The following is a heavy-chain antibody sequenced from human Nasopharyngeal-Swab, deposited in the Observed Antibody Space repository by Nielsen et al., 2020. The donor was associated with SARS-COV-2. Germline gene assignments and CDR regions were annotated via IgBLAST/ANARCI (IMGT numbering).Heavy chain of an antibody. D-gene: IGHD3-3*01. J-gene: IGHJ4*02. CDR2: IYYSGST. V-gene: IGHV4-61*01. CDR1: GYSISSGYY. CDR3: ARVGDDFWSGYYLDY. Sequence: SQTLSLTCAVSGYSISSGYYWSWIRQPPGKGLEWIGYIYYSGSTNYNPSLKSRVTISVDTSKNQFSLKLSSVTAADTAVYYCARVGDDFWSGYYLDYWGQGTLVTVSS.